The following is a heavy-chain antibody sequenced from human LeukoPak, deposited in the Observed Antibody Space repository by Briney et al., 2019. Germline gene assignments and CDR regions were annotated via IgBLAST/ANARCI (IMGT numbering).Heavy chain of an antibody. D-gene: IGHD3-10*01. Sequence: PGGTLRLSCAASGFTFSSYGMSWVRQAPGKGLEWVSAISGSGGSTYYADSVKGRFTISRDNSKNTLYLQMNSLRAEDTAVYYCAKSPFGEFTWYYFDYWGQGTLVTVSS. CDR2: ISGSGGST. CDR1: GFTFSSYG. J-gene: IGHJ4*02. CDR3: AKSPFGEFTWYYFDY. V-gene: IGHV3-23*01.